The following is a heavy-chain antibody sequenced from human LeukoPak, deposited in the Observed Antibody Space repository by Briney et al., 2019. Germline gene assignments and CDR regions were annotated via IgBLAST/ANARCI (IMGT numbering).Heavy chain of an antibody. CDR3: AKDARGYCSSTSCLYYFDY. D-gene: IGHD2-2*03. CDR2: IRYDGSNK. Sequence: GGSLXFSCAASGFTFSSYGMHWVRQAPGKGLEWVAFIRYDGSNKYYADSVKGRFTISRDNSKNTLYLQMNSLRAEDTAVYYCAKDARGYCSSTSCLYYFDYWGQGTLVTVSS. J-gene: IGHJ4*02. V-gene: IGHV3-30*02. CDR1: GFTFSSYG.